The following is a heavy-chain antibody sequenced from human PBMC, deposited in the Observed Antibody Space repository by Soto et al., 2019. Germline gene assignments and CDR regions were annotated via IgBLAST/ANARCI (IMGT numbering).Heavy chain of an antibody. CDR2: ISPSGSII. CDR1: GFPFSSYE. CDR3: ARAPFLECN. J-gene: IGHJ4*02. Sequence: EVQLVESGGGLVQPGGSLTLSCGGSGFPFSSYEMNWVRQPPGKGLEWVSYISPSGSIIYYADSVKGRFTISRDNAKNSLFLQMNSLRVEDTGVYYCARAPFLECNWAQGTLVTVSS. D-gene: IGHD3-3*02. V-gene: IGHV3-48*03.